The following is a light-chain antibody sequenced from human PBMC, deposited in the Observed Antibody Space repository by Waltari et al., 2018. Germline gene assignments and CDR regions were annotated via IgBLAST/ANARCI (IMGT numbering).Light chain of an antibody. CDR3: QQYNNWPPIT. CDR1: QSVSSN. Sequence: EIVMTQSPATLSVSPGARATISCRASQSVSSNFAWYQQKPGQAPRLLIYGASTRATGIPARFSGSGSGTEFTLTISSMQSEDFAVYYCQQYNNWPPITFGQGTRLEIK. V-gene: IGKV3-15*01. J-gene: IGKJ5*01. CDR2: GAS.